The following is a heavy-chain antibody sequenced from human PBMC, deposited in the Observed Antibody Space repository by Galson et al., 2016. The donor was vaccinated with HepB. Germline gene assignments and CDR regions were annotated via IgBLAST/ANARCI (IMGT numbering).Heavy chain of an antibody. D-gene: IGHD3-10*01. V-gene: IGHV3-53*01. CDR1: GLTVSSDL. CDR3: ARGRGITMIRGVIIMTLSEDYYYYAMDV. Sequence: SLRLSCAASGLTVSSDLMTWVRRPPGKGLELVSLFYNGGNIYYADSVKGRFTISRDNSKNTLYLHMSSLRAGDTAVYYCARGRGITMIRGVIIMTLSEDYYYYAMDVWGQGTTVTVSS. J-gene: IGHJ6*02. CDR2: FYNGGNI.